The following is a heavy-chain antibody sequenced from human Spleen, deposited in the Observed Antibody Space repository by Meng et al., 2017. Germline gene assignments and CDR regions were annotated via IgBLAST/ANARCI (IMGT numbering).Heavy chain of an antibody. CDR3: AGPGPATRYDAFDI. J-gene: IGHJ3*02. Sequence: GESLKISCAASGFTFSSYWMSWVRQAPGKGLEWVANIKQDGSEKYYVDSVKGRFTISRDNAKNSLYLQMNSLRAEDTAVYYCAGPGPATRYDAFDIWGQGTMVTVSS. CDR1: GFTFSSYW. D-gene: IGHD5-12*01. V-gene: IGHV3-7*01. CDR2: IKQDGSEK.